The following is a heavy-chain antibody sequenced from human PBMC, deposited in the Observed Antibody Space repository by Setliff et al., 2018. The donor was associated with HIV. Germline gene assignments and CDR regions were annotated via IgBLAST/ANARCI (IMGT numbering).Heavy chain of an antibody. CDR2: IFPGDSDT. J-gene: IGHJ4*02. V-gene: IGHV5-51*01. CDR3: ARGGVVGGTPFGPNAPPYFDY. CDR1: GFNFNTDW. D-gene: IGHD2-15*01. Sequence: GESLKISCQGSGFNFNTDWIVWVRQIPGKGLEWMGSIFPGDSDTRYSPSFQGQVTISADKSFSTADLQWSSLKASDTAMYYCARGGVVGGTPFGPNAPPYFDYWGQGTLVTVSS.